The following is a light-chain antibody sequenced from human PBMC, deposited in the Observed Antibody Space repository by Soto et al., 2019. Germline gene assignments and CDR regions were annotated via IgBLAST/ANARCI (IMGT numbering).Light chain of an antibody. CDR1: RSDIGGHNF. V-gene: IGLV2-14*01. J-gene: IGLJ2*01. Sequence: QSALTQPAAVSGSPGQSITISCTGTRSDIGGHNFVSWYQHHPGKAPKLLIYEVSYRASGVSNRFTGSKSANTASLTISGLQAEDEADYSCSSYTTSSYVVFGGGTKLTVL. CDR2: EVS. CDR3: SSYTTSSYVV.